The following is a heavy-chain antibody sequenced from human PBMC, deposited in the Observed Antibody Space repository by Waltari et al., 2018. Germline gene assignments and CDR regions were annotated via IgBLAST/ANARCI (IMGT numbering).Heavy chain of an antibody. J-gene: IGHJ6*02. CDR1: GLPFSTFS. Sequence: EEQMLESGGGLVQPGGSLRLSFTGSGLPFSTFSMNWVRQVPGKGLEWVSTISSSGAETYYADSVKDRFTISRDNSAETFYLEMNNLRVGDTAMYYCAKSQRRPLVLYGLDVWGQGTAVTVSS. D-gene: IGHD2-8*02. CDR2: ISSSGAET. CDR3: AKSQRRPLVLYGLDV. V-gene: IGHV3-23*01.